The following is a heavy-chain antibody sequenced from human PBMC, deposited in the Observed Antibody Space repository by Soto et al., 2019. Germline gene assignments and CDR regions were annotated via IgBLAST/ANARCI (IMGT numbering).Heavy chain of an antibody. CDR1: GYTFTSYA. V-gene: IGHV1-3*01. J-gene: IGHJ6*02. CDR3: ARRVTAAVGMDV. Sequence: GASVKVSCKASGYTFTSYAMTWVRQAPGQRLEWMGWINAGNGNTKYSQKFQGRVTITRDTSASTAYMELSSLRSEDTAVYYCARRVTAAVGMDVWGQGTKVTSP. CDR2: INAGNGNT. D-gene: IGHD2-21*02.